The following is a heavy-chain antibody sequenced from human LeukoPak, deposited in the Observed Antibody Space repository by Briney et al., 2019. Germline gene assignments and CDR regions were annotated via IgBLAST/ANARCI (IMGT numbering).Heavy chain of an antibody. CDR1: GGSISSYY. V-gene: IGHV4-59*12. CDR2: IHYSGST. CDR3: ARGGNSGWRTPNDDY. J-gene: IGHJ4*02. D-gene: IGHD6-19*01. Sequence: PSETLSLTCTVSGGSISSYYWSWIRQPPGKGLEWIGYIHYSGSTNYNPSLKSRVTISGDTSQNQFSLKLSSVTAADTAVYYCARGGNSGWRTPNDDYWGQGTLVTVSS.